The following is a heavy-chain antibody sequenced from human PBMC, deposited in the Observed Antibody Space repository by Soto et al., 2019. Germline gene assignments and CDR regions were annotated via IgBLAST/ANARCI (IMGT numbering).Heavy chain of an antibody. V-gene: IGHV1-69*01. D-gene: IGHD3-22*01. CDR2: SMPVFGRP. Sequence: PVKRSFKAAGGRLNTDTSSWGRQATTTGLEWLGGSMPVFGRPTYAQKFQGRVTITADEYTRTAYMELSRLKSDDTAVYYCARQFDYDTSGYYYADWGQGTQVTVSS. CDR1: GGRLNTDT. CDR3: ARQFDYDTSGYYYAD. J-gene: IGHJ4*02.